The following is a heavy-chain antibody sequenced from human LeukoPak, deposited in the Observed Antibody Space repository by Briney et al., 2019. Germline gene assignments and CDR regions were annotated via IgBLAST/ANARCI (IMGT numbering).Heavy chain of an antibody. J-gene: IGHJ4*02. Sequence: GGSLRLSRAASRFTFSSFPMSWVRQPPGKGLDGVSAISGSGVSTYYADSVKGRFTISRDNSKHTLYLQMNSLRAEDTAVYYCAKDMAGDYYDSSGYYYPYWGQGTLVTVSS. V-gene: IGHV3-23*01. CDR2: ISGSGVST. CDR3: AKDMAGDYYDSSGYYYPY. CDR1: RFTFSSFP. D-gene: IGHD3-22*01.